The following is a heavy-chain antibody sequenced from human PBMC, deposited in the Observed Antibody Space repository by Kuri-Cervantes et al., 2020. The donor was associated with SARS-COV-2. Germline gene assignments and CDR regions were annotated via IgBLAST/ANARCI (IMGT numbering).Heavy chain of an antibody. CDR2: INPNSGGT. Sequence: ASVKVSCKASGYSFTGYYIHWVRQAPGQGLEWMGWINPNSGGTNYAQKFQGRVTMTRDTSISTVYMELSRLRSDDTAVYYCARDPEWSVNSWFDPWGQGTLVTVSS. CDR3: ARDPEWSVNSWFDP. CDR1: GYSFTGYY. V-gene: IGHV1-2*02. J-gene: IGHJ5*02. D-gene: IGHD2-8*01.